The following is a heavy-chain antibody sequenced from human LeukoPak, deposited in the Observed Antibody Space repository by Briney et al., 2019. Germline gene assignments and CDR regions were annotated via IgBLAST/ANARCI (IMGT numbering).Heavy chain of an antibody. D-gene: IGHD3-22*01. CDR3: ARVLAYCDSSGYSFDY. V-gene: IGHV1-18*01. J-gene: IGHJ4*02. Sequence: ASVKVSCKASGCTFTSYGISWVRQAPGQGLEWMGWISAYNGNTNYAQKLQGRVTMTTDTSTSTAYMELRSLRSDDTAVYYCARVLAYCDSSGYSFDYWGQGTLVTVSS. CDR2: ISAYNGNT. CDR1: GCTFTSYG.